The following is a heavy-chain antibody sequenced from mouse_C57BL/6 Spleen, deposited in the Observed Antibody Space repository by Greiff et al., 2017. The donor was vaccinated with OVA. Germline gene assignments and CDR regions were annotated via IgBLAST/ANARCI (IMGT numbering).Heavy chain of an antibody. V-gene: IGHV2-6*01. CDR1: GFSLTSYG. J-gene: IGHJ3*01. D-gene: IGHD2-5*01. CDR2: IWGVGST. CDR3: ASGGYSNGFAY. Sequence: VHLVESGPGLVAPSQSLSITCTVSGFSLTSYGVDWVRQSPGKGLEWLGVIWGVGSTNYNSALKSRLSISKDNSKSQVFLKMNSLQTDDTAMYYCASGGYSNGFAYWGQGTLVTVSA.